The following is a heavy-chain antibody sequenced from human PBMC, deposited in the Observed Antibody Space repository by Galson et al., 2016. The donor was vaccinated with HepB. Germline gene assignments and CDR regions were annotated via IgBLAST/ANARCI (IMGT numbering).Heavy chain of an antibody. D-gene: IGHD3-3*01. CDR3: ARGSGYFDY. Sequence: SLRLSCAASGFTFGSYTINWVRQAPGKGLEWVSSISASSSQIYYGDSVKGRFTISRDNSKNSLYLQMNSLRAEDTAVYYCARGSGYFDYWGLGTLVTVSS. CDR1: GFTFGSYT. CDR2: ISASSSQI. V-gene: IGHV3-21*01. J-gene: IGHJ4*02.